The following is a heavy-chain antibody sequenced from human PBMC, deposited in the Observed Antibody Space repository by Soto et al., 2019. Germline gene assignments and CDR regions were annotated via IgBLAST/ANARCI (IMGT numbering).Heavy chain of an antibody. CDR2: ISSSGDST. J-gene: IGHJ4*02. V-gene: IGHV3-23*01. D-gene: IGHD2-21*02. Sequence: GGSLRLSCAASGFTFSNYAMSLVRQAPGKGLEWVSAISSSGDSTYYADSVKGRFTISRDNSKNTLYLQMNSLRAEDTAVYYCGKMVTHMSDYFDYWGQGPLVTVSS. CDR1: GFTFSNYA. CDR3: GKMVTHMSDYFDY.